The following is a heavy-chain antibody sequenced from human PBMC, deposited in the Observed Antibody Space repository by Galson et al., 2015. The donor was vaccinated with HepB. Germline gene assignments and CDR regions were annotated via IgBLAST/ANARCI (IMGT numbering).Heavy chain of an antibody. CDR3: AAGGYSGYDYIQADY. Sequence: SVKVSCKASGFTFTSSAVQWVRQARGQRLEWVGWIVVGSGNTNYAQKFQERVTITRDMSTSTAYMELSSLRSEDTAVYYCAAGGYSGYDYIQADYWGQGTLVTVSS. V-gene: IGHV1-58*01. CDR1: GFTFTSSA. D-gene: IGHD5-12*01. CDR2: IVVGSGNT. J-gene: IGHJ4*02.